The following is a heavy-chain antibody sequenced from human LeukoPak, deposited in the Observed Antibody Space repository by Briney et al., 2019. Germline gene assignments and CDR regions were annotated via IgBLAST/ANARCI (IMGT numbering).Heavy chain of an antibody. CDR1: GGSISGHY. Sequence: SETLSLTCNVSGGSISGHYWTWIRQPPGKGLEFIGFIYYSGATNYNPSLKSRVTISVDTSKNQLSLKLSSVTAADTAVYYCASRRITIFGMDVWGQGTTVTISS. V-gene: IGHV4-59*08. J-gene: IGHJ6*02. CDR3: ASRRITIFGMDV. D-gene: IGHD3-3*01. CDR2: IYYSGAT.